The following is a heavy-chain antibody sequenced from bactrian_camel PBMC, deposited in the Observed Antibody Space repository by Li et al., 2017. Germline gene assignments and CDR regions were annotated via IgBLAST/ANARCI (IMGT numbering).Heavy chain of an antibody. D-gene: IGHD2*01. CDR1: GYVHAAFC. CDR2: IARDGTT. CDR3: VVDPRGDFCYTKTARLPSRSAMAY. V-gene: IGHV3S53*01. J-gene: IGHJ4*01. Sequence: HVQLVESGGGSMQAGENLRLSCEFSGYVHAAFCMGWFRQAPEKEREGLAGIARDGTTTYADYVKGRFTVSKHNTNNTLYLQMDNLEPEDTAMYYCVVDPRGDFCYTKTARLPSRSAMAYWGRGTQVTVS.